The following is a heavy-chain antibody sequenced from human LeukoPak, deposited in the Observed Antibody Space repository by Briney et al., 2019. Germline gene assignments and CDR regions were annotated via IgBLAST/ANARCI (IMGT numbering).Heavy chain of an antibody. CDR1: GYSFTSYW. D-gene: IGHD5-24*01. CDR2: IHPGDSGT. J-gene: IGHJ4*02. Sequence: GESLKISCKGSGYSFTSYWIGWVRQMPGKGLEWMGIIHPGDSGTRYSPSFQGQVTISADKSISTAYLQWSSLKASDTAMYYCARRLASARRDGYNWDYWGQGTLVTVSS. CDR3: ARRLASARRDGYNWDY. V-gene: IGHV5-51*01.